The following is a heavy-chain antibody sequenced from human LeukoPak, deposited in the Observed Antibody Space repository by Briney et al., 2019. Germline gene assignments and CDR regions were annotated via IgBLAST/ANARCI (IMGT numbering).Heavy chain of an antibody. CDR1: GLIFSDYG. V-gene: IGHV3-33*01. CDR2: TRFDGSIK. CDR3: ARWGGTRQYYFDY. Sequence: GGSLRLSCAVSGLIFSDYGFHWVRQAPGKGLEWVAVTRFDGSIKQYADSVKGRFTISRDDSKNTLYLQMNFLKSEDAAVYYCARWGGTRQYYFDYWGQGTLVTVSS. D-gene: IGHD1-1*01. J-gene: IGHJ4*02.